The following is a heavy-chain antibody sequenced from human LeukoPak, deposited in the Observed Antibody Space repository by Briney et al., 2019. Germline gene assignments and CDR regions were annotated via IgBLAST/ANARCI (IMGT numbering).Heavy chain of an antibody. CDR3: ARSLSLSGNTNWFDP. J-gene: IGHJ5*02. D-gene: IGHD1-26*01. Sequence: KTSETLSLTCTVSGGSISSSSYYWGWIRQPPGKGLEWIGSIYYIGSTYYNPSLKSRVTISVDTSKNQLSLKLNSVTAADTAVYYCARSLSLSGNTNWFDPWGQGTLVTVSS. CDR2: IYYIGST. CDR1: GGSISSSSYY. V-gene: IGHV4-39*01.